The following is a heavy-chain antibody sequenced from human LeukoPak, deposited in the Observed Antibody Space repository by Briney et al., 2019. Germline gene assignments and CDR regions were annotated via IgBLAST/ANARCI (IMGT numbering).Heavy chain of an antibody. CDR2: FQSGGKT. CDR1: GFNVNTKY. V-gene: IGHV3-53*01. Sequence: PGGSLRLSCAASGFNVNTKYINWVRQAQGKGLEWVSDFQSGGKTHYADSVKGRFTISRDTSKNTIYLQMSSLRAEDTAVYYCAKVHDSRNYDALDMWGQGTMVTVSS. CDR3: AKVHDSRNYDALDM. J-gene: IGHJ3*02. D-gene: IGHD3-22*01.